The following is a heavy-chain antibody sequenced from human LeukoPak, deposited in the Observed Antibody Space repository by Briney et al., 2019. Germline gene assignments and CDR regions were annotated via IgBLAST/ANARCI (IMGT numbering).Heavy chain of an antibody. CDR1: GYTFTSYA. CDR3: ASLSRYCSGGSCYSGHYYYYMDV. Sequence: GASVKVSCKASGYTFTSYAISWVRQAPGQGLEWMGGIIPIFGTANYAQKFQGRVTITTDESTSTAYMELSSLRSEDTAVYYCASLSRYCSGGSCYSGHYYYYMDVWGKGTTVTVSS. CDR2: IIPIFGTA. J-gene: IGHJ6*03. D-gene: IGHD2-15*01. V-gene: IGHV1-69*05.